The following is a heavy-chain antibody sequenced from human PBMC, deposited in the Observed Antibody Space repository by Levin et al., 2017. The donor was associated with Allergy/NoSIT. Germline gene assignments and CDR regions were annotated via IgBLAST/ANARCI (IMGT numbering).Heavy chain of an antibody. CDR2: INHSGIT. J-gene: IGHJ4*02. V-gene: IGHV4-34*01. CDR1: DDSFSGYY. CDR3: AISPYTSPFY. D-gene: IGHD2-2*01. Sequence: SETLSLTCAVSDDSFSGYYWNWIRQPPGEGLEWIGEINHSGITNYNPSLKGRVSISGDTSKNQFSLKLNFVTAADTAVYYCAISPYTSPFYWGQGTLVTVSS.